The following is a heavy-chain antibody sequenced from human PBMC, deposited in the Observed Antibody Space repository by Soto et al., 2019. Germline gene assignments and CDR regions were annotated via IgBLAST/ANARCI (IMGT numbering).Heavy chain of an antibody. CDR1: GGSISSGGYY. D-gene: IGHD3-16*01. CDR3: ARGGHCCYYGMDV. CDR2: IYYSGST. V-gene: IGHV4-31*03. Sequence: PSETLSLTCTVSGGSISSGGYYWSWIRQHPGKGLEWIGYIYYSGSTYYNPSLKSRVTISVDTSKNQFSLKLSSVTAADTAVYYCARGGHCCYYGMDVWGQGTTVTVSS. J-gene: IGHJ6*02.